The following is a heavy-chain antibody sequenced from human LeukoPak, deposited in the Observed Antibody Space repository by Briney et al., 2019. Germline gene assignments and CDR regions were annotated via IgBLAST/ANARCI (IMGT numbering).Heavy chain of an antibody. J-gene: IGHJ4*02. CDR1: GFTFSSYW. V-gene: IGHV3-7*01. CDR3: ARTRGGYRAYSIGPTLYFDY. D-gene: IGHD5-24*01. CDR2: IKQDGSEK. Sequence: GGSLRLSCAASGFTFSSYWMSWVRQAPGKGLEWVANIKQDGSEKDYVDSVKGRFTISRDNAKNSLYLQMNSLRAEDTAVYYCARTRGGYRAYSIGPTLYFDYWGQGTLVTVSS.